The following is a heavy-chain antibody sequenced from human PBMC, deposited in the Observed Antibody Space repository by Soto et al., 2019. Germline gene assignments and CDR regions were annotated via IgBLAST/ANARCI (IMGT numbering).Heavy chain of an antibody. CDR1: GVSVSSVSYY. J-gene: IGHJ4*01. Sequence: PSETLSLTCTVSGVSVSSVSYYWNWIRQSPEKGLEWIGYIYYSGSTKYNPSLNSRVTMSVDTSKNQFSLKLISVTAADTAVYYCARSLKVLSGCFNPRGPGTRVTAS. CDR3: ARSLKVLSGCFNP. V-gene: IGHV4-61*01. CDR2: IYYSGST. D-gene: IGHD6-19*01.